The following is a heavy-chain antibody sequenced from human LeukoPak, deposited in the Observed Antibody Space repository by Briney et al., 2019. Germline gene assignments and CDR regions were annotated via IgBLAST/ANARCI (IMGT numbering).Heavy chain of an antibody. CDR1: GGSISSSSYY. CDR2: IYYSGST. D-gene: IGHD3-3*01. V-gene: IGHV4-39*07. J-gene: IGHJ6*03. Sequence: SETLSLTCTVSGGSISSSSYYWGWTRQPPGKGLEWIGSIYYSGSTYYNPSLKSRVTISVDTSKNQFSLKLSSVTAADTAVYYCARDRWELGYDFWSGYSYYMDVWGKGTTVTVSS. CDR3: ARDRWELGYDFWSGYSYYMDV.